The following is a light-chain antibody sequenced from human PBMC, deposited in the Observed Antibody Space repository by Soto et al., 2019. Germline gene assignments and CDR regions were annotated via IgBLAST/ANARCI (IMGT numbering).Light chain of an antibody. CDR3: APWDDRLNGWV. CDR2: STN. V-gene: IGLV1-44*01. Sequence: QSVLTQPPAASGTPGQRVTISCSGSSSNIGSNTVNWYQQLPGTAPKLLIYSTNQRPSGVPYRFSSSKSGTSASLAISGLQSEDEADYYCAPWDDRLNGWVFGGGTKLTVL. CDR1: SSNIGSNT. J-gene: IGLJ3*02.